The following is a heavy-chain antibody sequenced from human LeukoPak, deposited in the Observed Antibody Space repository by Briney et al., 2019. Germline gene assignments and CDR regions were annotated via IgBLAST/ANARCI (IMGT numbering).Heavy chain of an antibody. CDR2: IYTSGST. Sequence: PSETLSLTCTVSGGSISSYYWSWIRQPPGKGLEWIGYIYTSGSTNYNPSLKSRVTISVDTSKNQFSLKLSSVTAADTAVYYCARQQWQRFDPWGQGTLVTVSS. V-gene: IGHV4-4*09. J-gene: IGHJ5*02. CDR3: ARQQWQRFDP. CDR1: GGSISSYY. D-gene: IGHD6-19*01.